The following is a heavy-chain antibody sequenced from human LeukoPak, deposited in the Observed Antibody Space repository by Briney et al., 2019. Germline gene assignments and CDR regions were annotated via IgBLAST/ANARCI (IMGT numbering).Heavy chain of an antibody. CDR3: ARDLRSSIKRYWFDP. CDR1: GDSVSSNSAA. J-gene: IGHJ5*02. CDR2: TYYRSKWYN. V-gene: IGHV6-1*01. D-gene: IGHD2-2*01. Sequence: SQALSLTCAISGDSVSSNSAAWNWIRQSPSSGLEWLGRTYYRSKWYNDYAVSVKSRITINPDTSKNQFSLQLNSVTPEDTAEYYCARDLRSSIKRYWFDPWGQGPLVTVSS.